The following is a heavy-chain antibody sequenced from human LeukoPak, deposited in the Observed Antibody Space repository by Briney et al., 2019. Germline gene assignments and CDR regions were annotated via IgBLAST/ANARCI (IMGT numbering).Heavy chain of an antibody. CDR3: AYSSSTSYYYYGMDV. D-gene: IGHD6-6*01. CDR2: ISGSGGNT. Sequence: GGSLRLSCAASGFTFSSYAMNWVRQAPGKGLEWVSGISGSGGNTYYADSVKGRFTISRDNSKSTLYLQTHSLRAEDTAVYYCAYSSSTSYYYYGMDVWGQGTTVTVSS. CDR1: GFTFSSYA. J-gene: IGHJ6*02. V-gene: IGHV3-23*01.